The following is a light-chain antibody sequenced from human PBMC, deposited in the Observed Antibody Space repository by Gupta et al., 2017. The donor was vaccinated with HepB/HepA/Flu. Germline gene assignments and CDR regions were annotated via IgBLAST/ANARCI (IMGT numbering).Light chain of an antibody. V-gene: IGLV1-44*01. J-gene: IGLJ3*02. CDR3: AAWDDTLNGPV. CDR1: FSNIGTNT. Sequence: QSVLTQPPSASGTAGQRVTVSCSGSFSNIGTNTVNWYQQLPGTAPKLLIYSNNQRPSGVPDRFSGSKSGTSASLAISGLQSDDEADYYCAAWDDTLNGPVFGGGTKLTVL. CDR2: SNN.